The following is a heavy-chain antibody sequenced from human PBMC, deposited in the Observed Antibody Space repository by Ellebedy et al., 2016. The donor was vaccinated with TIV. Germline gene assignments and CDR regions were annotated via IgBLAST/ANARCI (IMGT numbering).Heavy chain of an antibody. Sequence: GESLKISCVASGFTFSDYYMSCIRQAPGKGLEWVSTISTSSSYTKCADSVKGRFIISRDGSKNTLYLQMNSLRAEDTAVYYCASRGYSYAPSAWGQGTLVSVSS. CDR3: ASRGYSYAPSA. CDR1: GFTFSDYY. D-gene: IGHD5-18*01. CDR2: ISTSSSYT. V-gene: IGHV3-11*03. J-gene: IGHJ5*02.